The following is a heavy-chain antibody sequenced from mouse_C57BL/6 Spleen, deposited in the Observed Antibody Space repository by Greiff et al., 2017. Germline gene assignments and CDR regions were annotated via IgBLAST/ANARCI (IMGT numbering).Heavy chain of an antibody. V-gene: IGHV1-82*01. Sequence: QVHVKQSGPELVKPGASVKISCKASGYAFSSSWMNWVKQRPGKGLEWIGRIYPGDGDTNYNGKFKGKATLTADKSSSTAYMQLSSLTSEDSAVYFCARSRDYDYDEFAYWGQGTLVTVSA. CDR2: IYPGDGDT. J-gene: IGHJ3*01. D-gene: IGHD2-4*01. CDR1: GYAFSSSW. CDR3: ARSRDYDYDEFAY.